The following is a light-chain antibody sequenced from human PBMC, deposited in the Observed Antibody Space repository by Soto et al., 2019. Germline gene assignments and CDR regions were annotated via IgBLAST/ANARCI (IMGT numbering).Light chain of an antibody. V-gene: IGKV1-6*01. CDR1: QSIRNY. Sequence: AIQVTKSASPVTESVGDRVTITCRASQSIRNYLAWYQQKPGKAPKLLIYAASSLQSGVPSRFSGSGSGTDFTLTISSLQPEDFATYYCLQDYIYPRTFGQGTKVDVK. CDR3: LQDYIYPRT. CDR2: AAS. J-gene: IGKJ1*01.